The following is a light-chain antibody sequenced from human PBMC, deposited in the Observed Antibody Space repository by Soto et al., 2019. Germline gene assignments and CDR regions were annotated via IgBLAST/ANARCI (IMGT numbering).Light chain of an antibody. CDR1: QSITSSF. Sequence: PVERASLSCGASQSITSSFLAWYQQKPGQAPRLLIYGASSRATGIPDRFSGTGSETDFTLTINRLEPEDFAVYYCQQYENSPITFGQGTRLEI. CDR3: QQYENSPIT. V-gene: IGKV3-20*01. J-gene: IGKJ5*01. CDR2: GAS.